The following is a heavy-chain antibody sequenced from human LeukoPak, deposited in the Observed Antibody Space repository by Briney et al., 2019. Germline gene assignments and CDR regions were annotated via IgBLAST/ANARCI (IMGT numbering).Heavy chain of an antibody. CDR3: AKDGARYLLTYYFEY. D-gene: IGHD3-9*01. V-gene: IGHV3-30*18. CDR2: ISYDGSKQ. CDR1: GFTFSSHD. Sequence: GESLRLSRAASGFTFSSHDMHWVRQAPGKGLEWVAAISYDGSKQLYADSVKGRFTISRDNSKNTLNLQMNSLRDEDTAVYYCAKDGARYLLTYYFEYWGQGTLVTVSS. J-gene: IGHJ4*02.